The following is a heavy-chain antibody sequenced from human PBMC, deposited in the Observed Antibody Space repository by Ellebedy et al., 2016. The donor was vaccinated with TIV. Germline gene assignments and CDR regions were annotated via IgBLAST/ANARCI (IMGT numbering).Heavy chain of an antibody. D-gene: IGHD5-24*01. J-gene: IGHJ4*02. CDR2: INHSGST. V-gene: IGHV4-34*01. CDR1: GGSISSYY. CDR3: ARGGTKMATIRIFDY. Sequence: MPSETLSLTCPVSGGSISSYYWSWIRQPPGKGLEWIGEINHSGSTNYNPSLKSRVTISVDTSKNQFSLKLSSVTAEDTAVYYCARGGTKMATIRIFDYWGQGTLVTVSS.